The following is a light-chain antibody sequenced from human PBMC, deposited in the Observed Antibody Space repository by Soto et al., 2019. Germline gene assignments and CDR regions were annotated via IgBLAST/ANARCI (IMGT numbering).Light chain of an antibody. CDR3: SSYTSSSTYV. Sequence: QSALTQAASVSGYPGQSITISCTGTSSDVGGYNYVSWYQQHPGKAPKLMIYDVSNRPSGVSNRFSGSKSGNTASLTISGLQAEDEADYYCSSYTSSSTYVFGTGTKLTVL. J-gene: IGLJ1*01. CDR1: SSDVGGYNY. CDR2: DVS. V-gene: IGLV2-14*01.